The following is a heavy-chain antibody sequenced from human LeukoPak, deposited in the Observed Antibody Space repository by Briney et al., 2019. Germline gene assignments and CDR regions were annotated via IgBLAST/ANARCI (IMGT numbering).Heavy chain of an antibody. CDR2: TYPGDSTT. Sequence: GESLKISCKGPGSSFTNWIAWVRQMPGKGLEWMGITYPGDSTTRYSPSFQGQVTVSVDKSISTAYLQWTSLKASDTAMYYRARLVSYIDSWGQGTLVTVSS. CDR3: ARLVSYIDS. J-gene: IGHJ4*02. D-gene: IGHD2-8*01. V-gene: IGHV5-51*01. CDR1: GSSFTNW.